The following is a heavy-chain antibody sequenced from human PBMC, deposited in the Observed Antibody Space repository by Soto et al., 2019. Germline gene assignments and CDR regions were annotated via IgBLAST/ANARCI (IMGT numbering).Heavy chain of an antibody. V-gene: IGHV5-10-1*01. J-gene: IGHJ6*02. CDR3: ARSTSSHSGWYERGYYYYVMDV. CDR2: IDPSDSYT. D-gene: IGHD6-19*01. CDR1: GYSFTSYW. Sequence: RGESLKISCKGSGYSFTSYWISWVRQMPGKGLEWMGRIDPSDSYTNYSPSFQGHVTISADKSISTAYLQWSSLKASDTAMYYCARSTSSHSGWYERGYYYYVMDVWGQGTTVTGSS.